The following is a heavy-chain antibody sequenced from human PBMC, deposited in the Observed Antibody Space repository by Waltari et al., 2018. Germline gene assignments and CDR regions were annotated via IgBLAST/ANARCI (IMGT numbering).Heavy chain of an antibody. Sequence: QVQLQESGPGLVKPSQTLYLPCTVSGGSISSGRYYWSWIRQPAGKGLEWIGRIYTRGSTNYNPSLKSRVTISVDTSKNQFSLKLSSVTAADTAVYYCARYSSSSFWYFDLWGRGTLVTVSS. V-gene: IGHV4-61*02. D-gene: IGHD6-6*01. CDR3: ARYSSSSFWYFDL. J-gene: IGHJ2*01. CDR2: IYTRGST. CDR1: GGSISSGRYY.